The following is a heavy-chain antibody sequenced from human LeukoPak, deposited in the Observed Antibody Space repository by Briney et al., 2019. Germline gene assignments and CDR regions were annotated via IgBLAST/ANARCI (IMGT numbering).Heavy chain of an antibody. V-gene: IGHV3-23*01. CDR2: ISGSGGST. CDR3: AKDQGCPSQFDY. CDR1: GFTFISYA. D-gene: IGHD2-15*01. J-gene: IGHJ4*02. Sequence: GGSLRLSCAASGFTFISYAMSWVRQAPGKGLEWVSAISGSGGSTYYADSVKGRFTISRDNSKSTLYLQMNSLRADDTAVYYCAKDQGCPSQFDYGGQGTLVSVSS.